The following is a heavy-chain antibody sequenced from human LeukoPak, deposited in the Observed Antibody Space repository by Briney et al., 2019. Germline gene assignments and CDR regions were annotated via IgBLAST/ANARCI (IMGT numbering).Heavy chain of an antibody. D-gene: IGHD3-16*01. CDR3: ATSQGANYYYYYMDV. V-gene: IGHV1-24*01. CDR1: GYTLTELS. Sequence: ASVKVPCKVSGYTLTELSMHWVRQAPGKGLEWMGGFDPEDGETIYAQKFQGRVTMTEDTSTDTAYMELSSLRSEDTAVYYCATSQGANYYYYYMDVWGKGTTVTVSS. CDR2: FDPEDGET. J-gene: IGHJ6*03.